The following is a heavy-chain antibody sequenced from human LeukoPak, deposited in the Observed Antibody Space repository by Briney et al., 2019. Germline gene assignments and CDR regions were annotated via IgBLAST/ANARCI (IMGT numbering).Heavy chain of an antibody. D-gene: IGHD5-12*01. CDR2: INPNSGGT. CDR3: ARDSGGYDSGYYYYYMDV. J-gene: IGHJ6*03. CDR1: GYTFTGYY. Sequence: ASVKVSCKASGYTFTGYYMYWVRQAPGQGLEWMGWINPNSGGTNYTQKFQGRVTMTRDTSISTAYMELSRLRSDDTAVYYCARDSGGYDSGYYYYYMDVWGKGTTVTVSS. V-gene: IGHV1-2*02.